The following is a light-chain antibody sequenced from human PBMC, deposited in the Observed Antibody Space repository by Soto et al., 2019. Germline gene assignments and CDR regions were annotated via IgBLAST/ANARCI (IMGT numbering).Light chain of an antibody. CDR3: HQRSSWPLT. Sequence: EIVLTQSPATLSLSPGERATLSCRASQSVGSYLAWYQKKPGQPPRLLIYDASNRATDIPVRFSGSGSGTDVTLTISSLAPEEFAIYYCHQRSSWPLTFGGGTKVEIK. J-gene: IGKJ4*01. CDR2: DAS. V-gene: IGKV3-11*01. CDR1: QSVGSY.